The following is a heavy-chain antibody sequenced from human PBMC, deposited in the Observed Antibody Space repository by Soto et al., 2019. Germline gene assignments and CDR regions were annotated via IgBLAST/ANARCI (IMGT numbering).Heavy chain of an antibody. V-gene: IGHV1-3*01. D-gene: IGHD3-9*01. CDR1: GYTFTSYA. J-gene: IGHJ6*03. Sequence: ASVKVSCKASGYTFTSYAMHWVRQAPGQRLEWMGWINAGNGNTKYSQKFQGRVTITRDTSASTAYMELSSLRSEDTAVYYCARVQRGYYNGYYYMDVWGKGTTVTAP. CDR3: ARVQRGYYNGYYYMDV. CDR2: INAGNGNT.